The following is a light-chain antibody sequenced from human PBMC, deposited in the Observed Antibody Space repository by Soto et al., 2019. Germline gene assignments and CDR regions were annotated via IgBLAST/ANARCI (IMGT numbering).Light chain of an antibody. J-gene: IGLJ1*01. Sequence: QSVLTQPPSVSGTPGQRVNISCSGSRSNIGRDYVYWYQQFPGTAPKLLIYRGNQRPSGVPDRFSGSKSGTSASLAISGLRSDDESDYYCVAWDDSLSGYVFGTGTKVTVL. CDR2: RGN. V-gene: IGLV1-47*01. CDR1: RSNIGRDY. CDR3: VAWDDSLSGYV.